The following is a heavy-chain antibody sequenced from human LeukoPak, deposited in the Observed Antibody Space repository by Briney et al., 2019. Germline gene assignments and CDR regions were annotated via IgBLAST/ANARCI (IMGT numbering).Heavy chain of an antibody. CDR2: INPSGSSA. CDR3: ARDQGTILTGYSPGYYFDY. Sequence: ASVKVSCKASGYSFTSYYMHWVRQAPGQGLEWMGFINPSGSSAAYAQKFQGRLTMTRDMFTSTDYMELTSLTSDDTAVYYCARDQGTILTGYSPGYYFDYWGQGTLVTVSS. J-gene: IGHJ4*02. D-gene: IGHD3-9*01. V-gene: IGHV1-46*01. CDR1: GYSFTSYY.